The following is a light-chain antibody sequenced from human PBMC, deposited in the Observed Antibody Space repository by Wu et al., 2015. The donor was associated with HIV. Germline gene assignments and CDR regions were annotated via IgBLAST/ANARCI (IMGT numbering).Light chain of an antibody. J-gene: IGKJ4*01. CDR3: QQRSNWLT. Sequence: EIVLTQSPATLSLSPGERATLSCRASHSVSKYLGWYQQKPGQAPRLLIYGASNRATGIPARFSGSGSGTDFTLTISSLKPEDFAVYYCQQRSNWLTFGGGTKVEI. CDR1: HSVSKY. V-gene: IGKV3-11*01. CDR2: GAS.